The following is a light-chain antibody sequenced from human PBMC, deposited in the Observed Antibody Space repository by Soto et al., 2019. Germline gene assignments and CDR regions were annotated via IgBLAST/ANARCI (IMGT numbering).Light chain of an antibody. CDR3: QHYNSYSEA. CDR1: ESVDRY. V-gene: IGKV3-11*01. Sequence: VLTQSPDVLSLSPGQTATLSCRASESVDRYVAWYQQKVGQAPRLLIYDAFTRATGVAARFSGSGSATDFTLTISSLEPEDFATYYCQHYNSYSEAFGQGTKVELK. J-gene: IGKJ1*01. CDR2: DAF.